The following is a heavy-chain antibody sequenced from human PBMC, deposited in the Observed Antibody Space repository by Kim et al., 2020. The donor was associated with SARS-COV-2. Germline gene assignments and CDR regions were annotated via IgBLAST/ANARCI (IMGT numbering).Heavy chain of an antibody. CDR1: GFTFSSYE. CDR3: ARDGFWGAYYTQGDAFDI. J-gene: IGHJ3*02. V-gene: IGHV3-48*03. D-gene: IGHD3-3*01. Sequence: GGSLRLSCAASGFTFSSYEMNWVRQAPGKGLEWVSYISRSGSTIYYADSVMGRFTISRDNAKRSLYLQMNSLRAEDTALYYCARDGFWGAYYTQGDAFDIWGQGTTVTVSS. CDR2: ISRSGSTI.